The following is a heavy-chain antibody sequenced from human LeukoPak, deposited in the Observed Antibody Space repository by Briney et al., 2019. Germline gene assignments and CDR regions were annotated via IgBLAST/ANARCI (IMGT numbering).Heavy chain of an antibody. Sequence: PGGSLRLSCAASGFTFSSYSMNWVRQAPGKGLEWVSAISDSGGSTYYADSVKGRFTISRDNSKNTLYLQMNSLRDEDTAVYYCAKVPYTSSYYYFDYWGQGTLVTVSS. CDR3: AKVPYTSSYYYFDY. J-gene: IGHJ4*02. CDR2: ISDSGGST. CDR1: GFTFSSYS. V-gene: IGHV3-23*01. D-gene: IGHD6-13*01.